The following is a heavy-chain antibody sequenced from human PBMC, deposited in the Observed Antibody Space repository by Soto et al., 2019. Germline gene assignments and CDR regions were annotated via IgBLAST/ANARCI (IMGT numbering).Heavy chain of an antibody. CDR1: GFTFSSYS. V-gene: IGHV3-21*01. Sequence: PGGSLRLSCAASGFTFSSYSMNWVRQAPGKGLEWVSSISSSSSYIYYADSVKGRFTISRDNAKNSLYLQMNSLRAEDTAVYYCARDLPPKRGEQQLGGQDYYYYYYGMDVWGQGTTVTVSS. CDR2: ISSSSSYI. J-gene: IGHJ6*02. D-gene: IGHD6-13*01. CDR3: ARDLPPKRGEQQLGGQDYYYYYYGMDV.